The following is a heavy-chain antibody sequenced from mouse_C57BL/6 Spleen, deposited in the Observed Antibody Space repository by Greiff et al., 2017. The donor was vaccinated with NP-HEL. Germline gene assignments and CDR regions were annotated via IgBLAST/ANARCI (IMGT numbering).Heavy chain of an antibody. Sequence: QVQLQQSGAELARPGASVKLSCKASGYTFTSYGISWVKQRTGQGLEWIGEINPRSGNTYYNEKFKGKATLTADKSSSTAYMELRSLTSGDSAVYFCASNYYAMDDWGQGTSVTVSS. CDR2: INPRSGNT. CDR1: GYTFTSYG. J-gene: IGHJ4*01. CDR3: ASNYYAMDD. V-gene: IGHV1-81*01.